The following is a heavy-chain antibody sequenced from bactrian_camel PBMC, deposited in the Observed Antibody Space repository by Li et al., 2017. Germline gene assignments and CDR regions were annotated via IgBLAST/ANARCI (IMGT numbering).Heavy chain of an antibody. CDR2: ITADNSA. J-gene: IGHJ4*01. CDR1: GFPYSRYC. D-gene: IGHD5*01. Sequence: HVQLVESGGGSAQAGGSLTLSCETSGFPYSRYCMGWFRQFPGWEPEGVASITADNSATYADSVKGRFTISRDKVQNILYLQMDSLKPEDTAMYYCAAHPSRTYCSGGYNLRPSTRRPDYITGQGTQVTVS. V-gene: IGHV3S9*01.